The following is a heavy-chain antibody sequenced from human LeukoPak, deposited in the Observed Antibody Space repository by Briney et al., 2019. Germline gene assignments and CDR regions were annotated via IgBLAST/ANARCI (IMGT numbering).Heavy chain of an antibody. CDR2: IYYSGST. CDR1: GGSISSYY. V-gene: IGHV4-59*01. D-gene: IGHD3-9*01. Sequence: SETLSLTCTVSGGSISSYYWSWIRQPPGKGLEWIGYIYYSGSTNYNPSLKRRVTISVDTSKNQFSLKLSSVTAADTAVYYCARDVGYILTGYYGSLGWFDPWGQGTLVTVSS. CDR3: ARDVGYILTGYYGSLGWFDP. J-gene: IGHJ5*02.